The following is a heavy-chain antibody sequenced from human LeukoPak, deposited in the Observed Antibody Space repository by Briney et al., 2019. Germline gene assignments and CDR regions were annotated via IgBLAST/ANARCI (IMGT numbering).Heavy chain of an antibody. CDR3: ARDAQRGFDYSNSLKY. Sequence: GGSLTLSWAASGFIFSHHGMHWTRQAPGKGLDWVAVIGSDGTNRFYADSVKGRFTISRDNSQNTVFLQMDSLRVKDTVIYYCARDAQRGFDYSNSLKYWGHGTLVTVSS. CDR2: IGSDGTNR. D-gene: IGHD4-11*01. CDR1: GFIFSHHG. V-gene: IGHV3-33*01. J-gene: IGHJ4*01.